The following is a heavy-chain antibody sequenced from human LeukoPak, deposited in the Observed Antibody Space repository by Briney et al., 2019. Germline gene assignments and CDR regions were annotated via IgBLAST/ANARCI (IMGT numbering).Heavy chain of an antibody. CDR1: GFNFRVYA. Sequence: GGSLRLSCAASGFNFRVYAMNWVRQAPGKGLDWVSGISGNGGTTNYADSVKGRFTMSRDNSIDTLYLQMNSLRAEDTAVYYCAKAIWFGEFYGMDVWGQGTTVTVSS. CDR3: AKAIWFGEFYGMDV. V-gene: IGHV3-23*01. CDR2: ISGNGGTT. J-gene: IGHJ6*02. D-gene: IGHD3-10*01.